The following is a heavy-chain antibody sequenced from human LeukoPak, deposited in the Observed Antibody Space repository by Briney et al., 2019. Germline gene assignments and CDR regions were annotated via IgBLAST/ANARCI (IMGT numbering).Heavy chain of an antibody. J-gene: IGHJ6*02. D-gene: IGHD1-1*01. Sequence: SETLSLTCTVSGDSISSSNYYWGWIRQPPGKGLEWIGSISYRGNTHYSSSLESRSTVSVDMSKNQFSLRLSSMTDADRAVSYCARGQLALYSYNGLDVWGQGTTVTVSS. CDR3: ARGQLALYSYNGLDV. V-gene: IGHV4-39*01. CDR1: GDSISSSNYY. CDR2: ISYRGNT.